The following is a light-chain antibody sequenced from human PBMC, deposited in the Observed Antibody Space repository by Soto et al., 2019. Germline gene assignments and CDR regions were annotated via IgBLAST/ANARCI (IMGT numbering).Light chain of an antibody. Sequence: IVLTQYPGTLSLSPGERATLSCRASQSVPRSYLAWYQQKPGQAPRLLIYGTSSRATGIPDRFSGSGSGTDFTLTISRLEPEDFAVFYCQQYGSSPRKTFGQGTKVDIK. J-gene: IGKJ1*01. CDR2: GTS. CDR3: QQYGSSPRKT. V-gene: IGKV3-20*01. CDR1: QSVPRSY.